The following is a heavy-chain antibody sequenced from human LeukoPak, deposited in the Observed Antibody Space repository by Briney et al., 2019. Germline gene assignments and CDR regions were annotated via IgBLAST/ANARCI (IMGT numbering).Heavy chain of an antibody. CDR1: GYSISSGYY. CDR2: VFHSGSP. V-gene: IGHV4-38-2*02. J-gene: IGHJ5*02. CDR3: ARGNVLVVTATPTSGLDP. Sequence: PSDTLSLTRSLSGYSISSGYYWGWIRQPPGKGLEWIGSVFHSGSPYYNPSLKSRVTISVDTSKNLCSLNLSSVTAADTAVYYCARGNVLVVTATPTSGLDPWGQETLVTVSS. D-gene: IGHD2-15*01.